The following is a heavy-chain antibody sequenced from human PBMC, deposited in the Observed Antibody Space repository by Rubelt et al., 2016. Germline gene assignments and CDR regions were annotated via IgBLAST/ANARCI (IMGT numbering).Heavy chain of an antibody. D-gene: IGHD6-13*01. CDR3: ARGSWFRGAFDI. CDR2: INPSGGST. V-gene: IGHV1-46*01. Sequence: QVQLVQSGAEVKKPGASVKVSCKASGYTFTSYYMHWVRQAPGQGLEWMGIINPSGGSTTYAQKFRGRVTMTRDTSTSTVYMDLSSLRCEDTAVYYCARGSWFRGAFDIWGQGTMVTVSS. J-gene: IGHJ3*02. CDR1: GYTFTSYY.